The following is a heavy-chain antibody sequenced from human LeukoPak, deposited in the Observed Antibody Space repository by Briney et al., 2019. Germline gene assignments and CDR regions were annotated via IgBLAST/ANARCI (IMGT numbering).Heavy chain of an antibody. D-gene: IGHD3-3*01. V-gene: IGHV3-21*01. CDR1: GFTFSSYS. J-gene: IGHJ4*02. CDR2: ISSSSSYI. Sequence: PGGSLRLSCAASGFTFSSYSMNWVRQAPGKGLEWVSSISSSSSYIYYADSVKGRFTISRDNAKNSPYLQMNSLRAEDTAVYYCARDRYYDFWSGSPFDYWGQGTLVTVSS. CDR3: ARDRYYDFWSGSPFDY.